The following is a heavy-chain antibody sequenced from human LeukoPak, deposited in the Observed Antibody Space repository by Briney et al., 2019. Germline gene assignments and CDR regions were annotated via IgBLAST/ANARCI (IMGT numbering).Heavy chain of an antibody. D-gene: IGHD3-22*01. CDR1: GFTFSSYA. J-gene: IGHJ4*02. CDR3: ARVQQYDKFDY. V-gene: IGHV3-23*01. Sequence: GSLRLSCSASGFTFSSYAMSWVRQAPGKGLEWVSAISGSGGSTYYADSVKGRFTISRDNSKNTLYLQINSLRAEDTAVYYCARVQQYDKFDYWGQGTLVTVSS. CDR2: ISGSGGST.